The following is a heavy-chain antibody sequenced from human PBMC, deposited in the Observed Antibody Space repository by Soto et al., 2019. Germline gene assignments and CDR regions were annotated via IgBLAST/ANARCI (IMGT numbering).Heavy chain of an antibody. CDR2: IWYDGSNK. V-gene: IGHV3-33*01. CDR1: GFTFSSYG. Sequence: QVQLVESGGGVVQPGRSLRLSCAASGFTFSSYGMHWVRQAPGKGLEWVAVIWYDGSNKYYADSVKGRFTISRDNSKNTLYLQMNSLRAEDKAVYYCARDAGFGYGRHMDVWGKGTTVTVSS. D-gene: IGHD5-12*01. CDR3: ARDAGFGYGRHMDV. J-gene: IGHJ6*03.